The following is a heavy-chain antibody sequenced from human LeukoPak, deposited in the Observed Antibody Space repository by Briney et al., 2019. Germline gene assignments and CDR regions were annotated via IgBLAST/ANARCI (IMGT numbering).Heavy chain of an antibody. V-gene: IGHV3-7*01. J-gene: IGHJ4*02. CDR1: GFTFSNYW. CDR3: ASTYYYDSSGYLPNDY. CDR2: IKTDGSLV. Sequence: PGGSLRLSCVASGFTFSNYWMTWVRQAPGKGLEWVANIKTDGSLVYYVDSVKGRFTISRDNAKNSLYLQMNSLRAEDTAVYYCASTYYYDSSGYLPNDYWGQGTLVTVSS. D-gene: IGHD3-22*01.